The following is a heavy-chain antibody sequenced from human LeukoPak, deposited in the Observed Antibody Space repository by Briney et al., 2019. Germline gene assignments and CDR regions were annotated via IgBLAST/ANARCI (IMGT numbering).Heavy chain of an antibody. J-gene: IGHJ1*01. V-gene: IGHV3-74*01. CDR3: ARAPSEVGGYYPEYFRH. CDR1: GFTFSRYW. D-gene: IGHD3-22*01. CDR2: IKSDGKT. Sequence: PGGSLRLSCEASGFTFSRYWMHWVRHAPGKGLMWVSRIKSDGKTNYADSVKGRFTISRDNAKNTVSLQMDSLRAEDTGVYYCARAPSEVGGYYPEYFRHWGQGTLVTVSS.